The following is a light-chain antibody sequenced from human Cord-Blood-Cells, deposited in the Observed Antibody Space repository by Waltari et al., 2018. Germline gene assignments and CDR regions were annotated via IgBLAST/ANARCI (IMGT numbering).Light chain of an antibody. V-gene: IGKV3-15*01. J-gene: IGKJ1*01. CDR2: GAS. CDR3: QQYNNWPPWT. CDR1: QSVSSN. Sequence: EIVMTQSPATLSVSPGERATLSYRASQSVSSNLAWYQQKPGQAPRLLIYGASTRATGIPARFSGSGSGTEFTLTISSLQSEDFAVYYCQQYNNWPPWTCGQGTKMEIK.